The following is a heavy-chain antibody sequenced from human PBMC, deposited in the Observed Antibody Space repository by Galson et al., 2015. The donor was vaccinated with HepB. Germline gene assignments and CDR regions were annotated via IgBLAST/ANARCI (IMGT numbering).Heavy chain of an antibody. CDR2: IYYSGST. Sequence: TLSLTCTVSGGSISSGDYYWSWIRQPPGKGLEWIGYIYYSGSTYYNPSLKSRVTISVDTSKNQFSLKLSSVTAADTAVYYCARGKDDFWSGTLGWFDPWGQGTLVTVSS. CDR3: ARGKDDFWSGTLGWFDP. CDR1: GGSISSGDYY. D-gene: IGHD3-3*01. V-gene: IGHV4-30-4*01. J-gene: IGHJ5*02.